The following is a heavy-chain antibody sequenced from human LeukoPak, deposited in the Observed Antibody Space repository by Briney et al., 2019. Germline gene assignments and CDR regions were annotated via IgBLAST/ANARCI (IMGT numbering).Heavy chain of an antibody. Sequence: GGSLRLSCAASGFTFSSYSMNWVRQAPGKGLEWVSSISSSSSYIYYADSVKGRFTISRDNSKNTLYLQMNSLRAEDTAVYYCAKAPYCSSTSCQYYYYYMDVWGKGTTVTVSS. D-gene: IGHD2-2*01. CDR1: GFTFSSYS. CDR2: ISSSSSYI. CDR3: AKAPYCSSTSCQYYYYYMDV. V-gene: IGHV3-21*04. J-gene: IGHJ6*03.